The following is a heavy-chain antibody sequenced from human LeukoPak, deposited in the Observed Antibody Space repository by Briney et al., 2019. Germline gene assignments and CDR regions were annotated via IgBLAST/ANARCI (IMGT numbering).Heavy chain of an antibody. CDR2: ISANGGGT. J-gene: IGHJ4*02. CDR3: AKGSSPFDY. D-gene: IGHD6-13*01. Sequence: GGSLRLSCAASGFTFSSYAMSWVRQAPGKGLEWASAISANGGGTYYADSVKGRFTISRDNSKNTLYLQMNSLRAEDTAVYYCAKGSSPFDYWGQGTLVTVSS. CDR1: GFTFSSYA. V-gene: IGHV3-23*01.